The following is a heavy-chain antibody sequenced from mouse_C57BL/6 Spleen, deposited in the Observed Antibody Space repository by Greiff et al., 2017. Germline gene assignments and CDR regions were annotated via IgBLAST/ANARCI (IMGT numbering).Heavy chain of an antibody. CDR1: GYTFTSYW. CDR3: TGGYDNYWYFDV. D-gene: IGHD2-2*01. J-gene: IGHJ1*03. Sequence: EVKLVESGTVLARPGASVKMSCKTSGYTFTSYWMHWVKQRPGQGLEWIGAIYPGNSDTSYNQKFKGKAKLTAVTSASTAYMELSSLTNEDSAVYYCTGGYDNYWYFDVWGTGTTVTVSS. V-gene: IGHV1-5*01. CDR2: IYPGNSDT.